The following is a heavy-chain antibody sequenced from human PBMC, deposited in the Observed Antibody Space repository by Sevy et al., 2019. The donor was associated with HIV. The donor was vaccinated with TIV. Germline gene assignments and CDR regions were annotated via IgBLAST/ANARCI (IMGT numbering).Heavy chain of an antibody. D-gene: IGHD2-15*01. J-gene: IGHJ4*02. V-gene: IGHV3-74*01. CDR1: GFTFSSYW. CDR2: VNSDGSST. Sequence: GGSLRLSCAASGFTFSSYWMHWVRQAPGKGPVWVSGVNSDGSSTNYADSVKGGFTMSRDSAKNTLYLQMNSLRAEDTAVHFAVAAYTWQGYWGQGTLVSASS. CDR3: VAAYTWQGY.